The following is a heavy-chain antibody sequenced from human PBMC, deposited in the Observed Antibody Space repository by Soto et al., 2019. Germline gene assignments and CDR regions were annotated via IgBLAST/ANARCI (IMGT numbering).Heavy chain of an antibody. CDR3: AREIRDRYCSGGSCYSPIWFDP. CDR1: GDSVSSNSAA. V-gene: IGHV6-1*01. CDR2: TYYRSKWYN. D-gene: IGHD2-15*01. J-gene: IGHJ5*02. Sequence: SQTLSLTFAISGDSVSSNSAAWNWIRQSPSKGLEWLGRTYYRSKWYNDYAVSVKSRITINPDTSKNQFSLQLNSVTPEDTAVYYCAREIRDRYCSGGSCYSPIWFDPWGQGTLVTVSS.